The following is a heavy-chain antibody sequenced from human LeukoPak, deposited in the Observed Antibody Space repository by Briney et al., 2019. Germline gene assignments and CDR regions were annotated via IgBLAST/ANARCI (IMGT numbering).Heavy chain of an antibody. CDR2: ISWNSGSI. CDR1: GFTFDDYA. J-gene: IGHJ4*02. CDR3: ANDGIAVARYFDY. V-gene: IGHV3-9*01. D-gene: IGHD6-19*01. Sequence: GGSLRLSCAASGFTFDDYAMHWVRQAPGKGLEWVSGISWNSGSIGYADSVKGRFTISRDNAKNSLYLQMNSLRAEDTSLYYCANDGIAVARYFDYWGQGTLVTVSS.